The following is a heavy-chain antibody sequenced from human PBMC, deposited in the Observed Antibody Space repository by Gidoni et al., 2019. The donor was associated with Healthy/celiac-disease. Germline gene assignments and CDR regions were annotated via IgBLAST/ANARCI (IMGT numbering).Heavy chain of an antibody. J-gene: IGHJ6*02. Sequence: EVQLVESGGGLVQHGGSLRLSCAASGFTFSRLSMNLVRQAPGNGLEWVSYISSSSSTIYYADSVKGRFTISRDNAKNSLYLQMNSLRDEDTAVYYCARDEANPGPLYYYYGMDVWGQGTTVTVSS. CDR1: GFTFSRLS. V-gene: IGHV3-48*02. CDR3: ARDEANPGPLYYYYGMDV. CDR2: ISSSSSTI.